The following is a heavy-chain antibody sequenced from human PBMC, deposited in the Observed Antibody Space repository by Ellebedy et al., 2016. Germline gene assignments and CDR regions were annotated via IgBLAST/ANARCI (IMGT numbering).Heavy chain of an antibody. J-gene: IGHJ4*02. CDR1: GFTFSRYK. CDR3: AIGGIDFDY. Sequence: GESLKISCAASGFTFSRYKMTWVRQAPGKGLEWVANIKPGGSEKYYVDSVEGRFTISRDDAKSALYLQMTSLRADDTGFYYCAIGGIDFDYWGQGALVTVSS. V-gene: IGHV3-7*01. D-gene: IGHD2-21*01. CDR2: IKPGGSEK.